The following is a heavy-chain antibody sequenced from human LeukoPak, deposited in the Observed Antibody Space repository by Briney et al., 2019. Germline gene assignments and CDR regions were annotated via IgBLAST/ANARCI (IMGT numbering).Heavy chain of an antibody. D-gene: IGHD4-11*01. J-gene: IGHJ4*02. CDR3: ARDRTMTTVIDY. Sequence: GGSLRLSCAASGFTFSSYSMNWVRQAPGKGLEWVSSISSSSSYIYYADSVKGRFTISRDNAKNSLYLQMNSLRAEDTAVYYCARDRTMTTVIDYWGQGTLVTVSS. V-gene: IGHV3-21*01. CDR2: ISSSSSYI. CDR1: GFTFSSYS.